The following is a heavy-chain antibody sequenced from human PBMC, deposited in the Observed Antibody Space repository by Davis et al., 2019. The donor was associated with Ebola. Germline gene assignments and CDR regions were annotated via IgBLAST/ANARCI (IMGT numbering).Heavy chain of an antibody. V-gene: IGHV3-21*01. Sequence: GESLKISCAASGFTFSSYSMNWVRQAPGKGLEWVSSISSSSSYIYYADSVKGRFTISRDNAKNSLYLQMNSLRAEDTAVYYCARDWSIAARFWFDPWGQGTLVTVSS. CDR3: ARDWSIAARFWFDP. CDR2: ISSSSSYI. D-gene: IGHD6-6*01. J-gene: IGHJ5*02. CDR1: GFTFSSYS.